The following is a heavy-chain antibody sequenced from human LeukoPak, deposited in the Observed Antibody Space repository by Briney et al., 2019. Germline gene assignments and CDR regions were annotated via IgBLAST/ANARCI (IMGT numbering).Heavy chain of an antibody. CDR1: GYTFSRYV. J-gene: IGHJ5*02. V-gene: IGHV1-18*01. Sequence: ASVKVSCKASGYTFSRYVMNWVRQAPGQGLEWMGWISTYSGTTNYAHNLQGRLTMTTDTSTSTAYMELRNLKSDDTAVYYCARPYYDFWSGYYNLGSWFDPWGQGTLVTVSS. CDR2: ISTYSGTT. D-gene: IGHD3-3*01. CDR3: ARPYYDFWSGYYNLGSWFDP.